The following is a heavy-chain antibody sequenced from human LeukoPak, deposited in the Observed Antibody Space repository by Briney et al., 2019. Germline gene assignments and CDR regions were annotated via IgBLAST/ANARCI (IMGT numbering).Heavy chain of an antibody. CDR2: IDHSGST. CDR3: ARGYCSGGSCYSSYYYSYMDV. CDR1: GGSFSGYY. D-gene: IGHD2-15*01. V-gene: IGHV4-34*01. J-gene: IGHJ6*03. Sequence: QASETLSLTCAVYGGSFSGYYWSWIRQPPGKGLEWIGEIDHSGSTNYNPSLKSRVTISVDTSKNQFSLKLSSVTAADTAVYYCARGYCSGGSCYSSYYYSYMDVWGKGTTVTVSS.